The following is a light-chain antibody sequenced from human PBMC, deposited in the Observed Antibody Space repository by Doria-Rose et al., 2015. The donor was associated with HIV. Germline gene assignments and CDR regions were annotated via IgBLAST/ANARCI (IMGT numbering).Light chain of an antibody. CDR2: WAS. Sequence: DIQMTQSPESLGMSLGERATLNCKCNQSLLYTYDNYLAWYQQKPGQPPKLLIYWASTRQSAVPARFSGSWSGTDFTPTISSLEAEDVAVYYCRQYYDTPSFGPGTTVDIK. V-gene: IGKV4-1*01. CDR3: RQYYDTPS. J-gene: IGKJ3*01. CDR1: QSLLYTYDNY.